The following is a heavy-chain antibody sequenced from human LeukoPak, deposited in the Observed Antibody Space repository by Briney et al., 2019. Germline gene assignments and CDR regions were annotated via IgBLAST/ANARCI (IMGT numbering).Heavy chain of an antibody. J-gene: IGHJ4*02. CDR3: ERGTITPYDY. CDR2: ISSSSSYI. D-gene: IGHD3-16*01. CDR1: VFTFSSYS. Sequence: GGTLRLSCAASVFTFSSYSMNWVRQPPGKGLEWVSSISSSSSYIYYAASVKGRFNISRDNAKNSLYLQMNSLRAEDTAVYYCERGTITPYDYWGQGTLVTVSS. V-gene: IGHV3-21*01.